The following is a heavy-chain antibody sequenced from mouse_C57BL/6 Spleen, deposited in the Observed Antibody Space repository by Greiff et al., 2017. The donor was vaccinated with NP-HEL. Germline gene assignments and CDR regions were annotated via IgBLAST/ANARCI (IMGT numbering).Heavy chain of an antibody. CDR2: INPYNGGT. CDR1: GYTFTDYY. V-gene: IGHV1-19*01. D-gene: IGHD2-5*01. Sequence: VQLQQSGPVLVKPGASVKMSCKASGYTFTDYYMNWVKQSHGKSLEWIGVINPYNGGTSYNQKFKGKATLTVDKSSSTAYMELNSLTSEDSAVYYCARGSNYEGYAMDYWGQGTSVTVSS. J-gene: IGHJ4*01. CDR3: ARGSNYEGYAMDY.